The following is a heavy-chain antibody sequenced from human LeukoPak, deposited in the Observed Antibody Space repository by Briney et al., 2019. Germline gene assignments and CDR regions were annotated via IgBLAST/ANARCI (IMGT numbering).Heavy chain of an antibody. J-gene: IGHJ4*02. CDR2: ISSSGGTT. D-gene: IGHD4-17*01. Sequence: GGSLRLSCAASGFTFSSYVMSWVRQAPGKGLEWVSAISSSGGTTYYADSVKGRFTISRDNSKNTLYLQMNSLRAEDTAVYYCAKNFYGDYNVFFDYWGQGTLVPVSS. V-gene: IGHV3-23*01. CDR1: GFTFSSYV. CDR3: AKNFYGDYNVFFDY.